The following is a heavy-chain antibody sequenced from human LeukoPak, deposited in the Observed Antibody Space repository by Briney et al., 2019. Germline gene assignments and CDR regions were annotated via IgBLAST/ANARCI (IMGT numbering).Heavy chain of an antibody. CDR2: ISSSGSTI. V-gene: IGHV3-48*03. CDR1: GFTFSSYE. Sequence: GGSLRLSCAASGFTFSSYEMNWVRQAPGKGLEWVSYISSSGSTIYYADSVKGRCTISRDNAKNSLYLQMNSLRAEDTAVYYCARDTYDSSGYYDYWGQGTLVTVSS. D-gene: IGHD3-22*01. J-gene: IGHJ4*02. CDR3: ARDTYDSSGYYDY.